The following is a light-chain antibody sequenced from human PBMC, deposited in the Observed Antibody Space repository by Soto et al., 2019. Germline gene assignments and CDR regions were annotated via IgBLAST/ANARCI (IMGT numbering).Light chain of an antibody. CDR1: SSAVGGYNY. Sequence: ALTQPPSASGSPGQSVTISCTGTSSAVGGYNYVSWYQQYPGRAPKLMIYEVTKRPSGVPDRFSGSKSGNTASLTVSGLQAEDEADYYCSSYAASNNFYFVFGGGTKLTVL. CDR3: SSYAASNNFYFV. CDR2: EVT. V-gene: IGLV2-8*01. J-gene: IGLJ3*02.